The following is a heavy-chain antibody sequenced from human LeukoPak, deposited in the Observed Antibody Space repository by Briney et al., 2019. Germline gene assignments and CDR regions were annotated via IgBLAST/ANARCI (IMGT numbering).Heavy chain of an antibody. J-gene: IGHJ4*02. D-gene: IGHD3-10*02. CDR2: ISGSGGST. CDR1: GFTFSSYA. Sequence: GGSLRLSCAASGFTFSSYAMSWVRQAPGKGLEWVSAISGSGGSTYYADSVKGRFTISRDNSRNTLYLQMNSLRVDDTAVYYCARDLCWGCFDDWGQGTLVTVSS. CDR3: ARDLCWGCFDD. V-gene: IGHV3-23*01.